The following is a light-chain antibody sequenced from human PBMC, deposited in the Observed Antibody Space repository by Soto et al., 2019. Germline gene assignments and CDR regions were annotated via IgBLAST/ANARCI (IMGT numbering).Light chain of an antibody. Sequence: QSALTQLPSVSGSPGQSVAISCSGSSSDVGSNNRVSWYQQSPGTAPKLLIYDVTNRPSGVPDRFSGSKSGNTASLTISGLQAEDEADYYCSSFTTSNTYVFGTGTKVTVL. V-gene: IGLV2-18*02. CDR3: SSFTTSNTYV. J-gene: IGLJ1*01. CDR1: SSDVGSNNR. CDR2: DVT.